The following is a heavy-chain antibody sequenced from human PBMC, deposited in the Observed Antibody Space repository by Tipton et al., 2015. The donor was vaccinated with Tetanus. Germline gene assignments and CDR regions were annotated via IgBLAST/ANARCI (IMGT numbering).Heavy chain of an antibody. Sequence: QLVQSGAEVKKPGESLKISCKGSGYSFTSYWIGWVRQMPGKGLEWMGIIYPGDSDTRYSPSFQGQVTIPADKSTSTAYQQWSSLKASDTAMYYCARRRDYDILTGSALYAFDIWGQGTMVTVSS. CDR2: IYPGDSDT. CDR3: ARRRDYDILTGSALYAFDI. J-gene: IGHJ3*02. D-gene: IGHD3-9*01. V-gene: IGHV5-51*01. CDR1: GYSFTSYW.